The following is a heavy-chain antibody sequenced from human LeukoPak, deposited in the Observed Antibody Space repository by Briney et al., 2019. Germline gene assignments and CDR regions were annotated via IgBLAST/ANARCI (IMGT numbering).Heavy chain of an antibody. D-gene: IGHD3-3*01. J-gene: IGHJ3*01. CDR1: GFTFSDYY. CDR2: ISNDSVDK. Sequence: GGSLRLSCVGSGFTFSDYYMSWIRQVPGKGLEWVSYISNDSVDKYYVDSVRGRFTISRDNAKKSMYLQMSGLRVEDTAVYYCARRDWVSGAVRAFDVWGQGTMVTVSS. V-gene: IGHV3-11*04. CDR3: ARRDWVSGAVRAFDV.